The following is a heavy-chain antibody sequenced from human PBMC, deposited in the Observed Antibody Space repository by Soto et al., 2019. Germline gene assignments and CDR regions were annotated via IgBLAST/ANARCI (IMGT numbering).Heavy chain of an antibody. CDR2: ISANNGKT. V-gene: IGHV1-18*01. CDR3: AREGGVRGRLDP. Sequence: QVQLVQSGAEVKKPGASVKVSCKASGYTFISYGVSWVRQAPGQGLEWMGWISANNGKTNYAEKFQGRVTMTTDTSTSTAYMELRSLRSDDTAVYYCAREGGVRGRLDPWGQGTLVTVSS. CDR1: GYTFISYG. J-gene: IGHJ5*02. D-gene: IGHD3-10*01.